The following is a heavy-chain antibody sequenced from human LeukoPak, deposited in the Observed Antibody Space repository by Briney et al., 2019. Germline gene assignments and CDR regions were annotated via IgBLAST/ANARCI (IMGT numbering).Heavy chain of an antibody. D-gene: IGHD6-13*01. V-gene: IGHV4-39*07. CDR2: ISYSGST. J-gene: IGHJ4*02. Sequence: SETLSLTCTVSGDSISSSSYYWGWIRQPPGKGPEWVGSISYSGSTHYNPSLKSRVTISVDTSKNQISLKLSSVTAADTAVYYCAREGGDSAYSSSWFDYWGQGTLVTVSS. CDR3: AREGGDSAYSSSWFDY. CDR1: GDSISSSSYY.